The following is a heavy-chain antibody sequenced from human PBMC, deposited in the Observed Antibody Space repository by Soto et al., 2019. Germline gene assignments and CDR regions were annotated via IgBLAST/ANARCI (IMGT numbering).Heavy chain of an antibody. D-gene: IGHD2-15*01. V-gene: IGHV3-64D*06. J-gene: IGHJ4*02. Sequence: GGSLRLSCSASGFIFSESTIYWVRQVPGKGLEAISAVSTSGRSTYYADSVKDRFTISRDNSKNTLFLQIGSLRPEDTAIYYCVKQAHGLDGVAFDYWGQGTQVTVSS. CDR1: GFIFSEST. CDR2: VSTSGRST. CDR3: VKQAHGLDGVAFDY.